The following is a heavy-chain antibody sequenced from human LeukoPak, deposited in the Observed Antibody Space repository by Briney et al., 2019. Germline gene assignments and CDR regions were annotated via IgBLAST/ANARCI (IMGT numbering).Heavy chain of an antibody. Sequence: GGSLRLSCAASGFTFSSYAMHWVRQAPGKGLEWVAVISSDGSNKYYADSMKGRFTISRDNSKNTLYLQMNSLRGEDTAVYSCARDLWDIRGGGSSDWGQGTLVTVSS. D-gene: IGHD2-15*01. J-gene: IGHJ4*02. CDR2: ISSDGSNK. CDR1: GFTFSSYA. CDR3: ARDLWDIRGGGSSD. V-gene: IGHV3-30*04.